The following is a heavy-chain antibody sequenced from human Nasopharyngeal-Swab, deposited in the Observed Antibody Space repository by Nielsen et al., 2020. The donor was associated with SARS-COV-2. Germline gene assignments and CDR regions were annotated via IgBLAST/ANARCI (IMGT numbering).Heavy chain of an antibody. CDR2: ISGSGGST. CDR1: GFTFSSYA. V-gene: IGHV3-23*01. J-gene: IGHJ3*02. D-gene: IGHD3-10*01. CDR3: AKDTFTMPGAPAAFDI. Sequence: GESLKISCAAPGFTFSSYAMSWVRQAPGKGLEWVSAISGSGGSTYYADSVKGRFTISRDNSKNTLYLQMNSLRTEDTALYYCAKDTFTMPGAPAAFDIWGQGTMVTVSS.